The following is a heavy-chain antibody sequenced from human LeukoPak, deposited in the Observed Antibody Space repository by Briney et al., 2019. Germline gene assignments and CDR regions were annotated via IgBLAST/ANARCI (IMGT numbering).Heavy chain of an antibody. Sequence: PSQTLSLTCTVSGGSISSGDYYWRWIRQPPGKGLEWIGYIYYSGNTYYNPSLKSRVTISVDTSKNQFSLKLSSVTAADTAVYYCAREVVVAATVDYWGQGTLVTVSS. CDR2: IYYSGNT. CDR3: AREVVVAATVDY. D-gene: IGHD2-15*01. J-gene: IGHJ4*02. CDR1: GGSISSGDYY. V-gene: IGHV4-30-4*01.